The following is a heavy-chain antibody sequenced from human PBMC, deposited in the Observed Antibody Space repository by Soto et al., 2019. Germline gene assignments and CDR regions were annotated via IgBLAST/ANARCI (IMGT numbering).Heavy chain of an antibody. J-gene: IGHJ6*02. CDR1: GGSISSGDYY. CDR3: ARGGSRITIFGVVTAYYGMDV. CDR2: IYYSGST. V-gene: IGHV4-30-4*01. Sequence: SETLSLTCTVSGGSISSGDYYWSWIRQPPGKGLEWIGYIYYSGSTYYNPSLKRRVTISVDTSKNQFSLKLSSVTAADTAVYYCARGGSRITIFGVVTAYYGMDVWGQGTTVSVSS. D-gene: IGHD3-3*01.